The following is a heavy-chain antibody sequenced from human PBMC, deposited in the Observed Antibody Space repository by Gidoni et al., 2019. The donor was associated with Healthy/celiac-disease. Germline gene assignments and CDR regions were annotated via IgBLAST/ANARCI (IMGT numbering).Heavy chain of an antibody. D-gene: IGHD3-10*01. CDR2: ISYDGSNK. CDR1: GFTFSSYA. CDR3: AREEEIYYGSGSYYNPFDY. J-gene: IGHJ4*02. Sequence: QVQLVESGGGVVQPGLSLRLSCAAPGFTFSSYALHWVRQAPGKGLGWLAVISYDGSNKYYAASVKGRFTISRDNSKNTLYLQMNSLRAEDTAVYYCAREEEIYYGSGSYYNPFDYWGQGTLVTVSS. V-gene: IGHV3-30-3*01.